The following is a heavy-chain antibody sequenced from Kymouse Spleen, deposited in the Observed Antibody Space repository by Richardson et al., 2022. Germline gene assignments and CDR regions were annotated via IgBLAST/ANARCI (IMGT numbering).Heavy chain of an antibody. CDR3: ARHKIAARPRDSGSYRDYYYGMDV. J-gene: IGHJ6*02. D-gene: IGHD6-6*01. V-gene: IGHV4-39*01. Sequence: QLQLQESGPGLVKPSETLSLTCTVSGGSISSSSYYWGWIRQPPGKGLEWIGSIYYSGSTYYNPSLKSRVTISVDTSKNQFSLKLSSVTAADTAVYYCARHKIAARPRDSGSYRDYYYGMDVWGQGTTVTVSS. CDR2: IYYSGST. CDR1: GGSISSSSYY.